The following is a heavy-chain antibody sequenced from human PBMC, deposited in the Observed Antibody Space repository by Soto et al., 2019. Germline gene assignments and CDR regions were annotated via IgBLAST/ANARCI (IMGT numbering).Heavy chain of an antibody. CDR3: ARARSDSAGSSFGRRMDG. CDR2: IFFTGAT. Sequence: QVQLQESGPGLVKPSETLSLICIVSGDSVTSGPSYWSWIRQPPGKGLEWIGHIFFTGATTYSPSLKRRITISVHTSKSHFSLNLTSVTAADSATYFCARARSDSAGSSFGRRMDGWGHGTTVTVSS. CDR1: GDSVTSGPSY. V-gene: IGHV4-61*03. D-gene: IGHD3-3*01. J-gene: IGHJ6*02.